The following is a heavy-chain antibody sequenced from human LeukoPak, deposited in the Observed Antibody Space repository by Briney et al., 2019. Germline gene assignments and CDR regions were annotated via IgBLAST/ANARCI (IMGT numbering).Heavy chain of an antibody. Sequence: GGSLRLSCAASGFTFSSYGMSWVRQAPGKGLVWVSRINSDGSSTSYADSVKGRFTISRDNAKNTLYLQMNSLRAEDTAVYYCARNFISIAAAGYWGQGTLVTVSS. J-gene: IGHJ4*02. D-gene: IGHD6-13*01. CDR1: GFTFSSYG. CDR3: ARNFISIAAAGY. CDR2: INSDGSST. V-gene: IGHV3-74*01.